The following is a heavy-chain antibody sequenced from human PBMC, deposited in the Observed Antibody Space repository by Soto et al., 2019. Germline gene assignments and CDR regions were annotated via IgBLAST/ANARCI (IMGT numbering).Heavy chain of an antibody. CDR1: GGTFSSYT. V-gene: IGHV1-69*02. CDR3: ARADYSHDHSDY. CDR2: IIPILGIA. J-gene: IGHJ4*02. D-gene: IGHD3-10*01. Sequence: QVQLVQSGAEVKKPGSSVKVSCKASGGTFSSYTISWVRQAPGQGLEWMGRIIPILGIANYAQKFQGRVTITADKSTSTAYMELSSLSSEDTAVYYCARADYSHDHSDYWGQGTLVTVSS.